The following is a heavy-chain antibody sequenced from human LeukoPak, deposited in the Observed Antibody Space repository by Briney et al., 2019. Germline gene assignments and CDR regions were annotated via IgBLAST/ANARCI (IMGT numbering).Heavy chain of an antibody. Sequence: GGSLRLSCAASGFTFSSYWMSWVRQAPGKGLEWVANIKQDGSEKYYVDSVKGRSTISRDNAKNSLYLQMNSLRAEDTAVYYCARDPSSGWYLKGWFDPWGQGTLVTVSS. CDR1: GFTFSSYW. D-gene: IGHD6-19*01. V-gene: IGHV3-7*01. CDR2: IKQDGSEK. J-gene: IGHJ5*02. CDR3: ARDPSSGWYLKGWFDP.